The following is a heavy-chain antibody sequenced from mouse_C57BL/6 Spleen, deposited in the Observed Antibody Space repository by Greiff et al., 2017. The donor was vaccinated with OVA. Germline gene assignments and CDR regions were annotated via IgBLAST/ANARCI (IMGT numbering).Heavy chain of an antibody. CDR3: ARGGYGSSYWYVDV. CDR2: IDPSDSYT. J-gene: IGHJ1*03. V-gene: IGHV1-69*01. Sequence: QVQLQQPGAELVMPGASVKLSCKASGYTFTSYWMHWVKQRPGQGLEWIGEIDPSDSYTNSNQKFKGKSTLTVDKSSSTAYMQLSSLTPEDSAVYYGARGGYGSSYWYVDVWGTGTTVTVSS. D-gene: IGHD1-1*01. CDR1: GYTFTSYW.